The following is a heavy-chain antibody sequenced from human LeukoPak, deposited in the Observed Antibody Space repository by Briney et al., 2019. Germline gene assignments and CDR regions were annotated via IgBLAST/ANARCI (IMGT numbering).Heavy chain of an antibody. D-gene: IGHD3-16*02. CDR1: GFSLSSYA. CDR2: ISGSGGST. V-gene: IGHV3-23*01. J-gene: IGHJ5*02. CDR3: AKSYDYIWGSYRFNWFDR. Sequence: PGGSLRLSCTVSGFSLSSYALSWVRRAPGKGLEWVSGISGSGGSTYYADSLKGRFTISRDNSKNTLYLQMNSQRTEDTAVYYCAKSYDYIWGSYRFNWFDRCGQGSLVTVSS.